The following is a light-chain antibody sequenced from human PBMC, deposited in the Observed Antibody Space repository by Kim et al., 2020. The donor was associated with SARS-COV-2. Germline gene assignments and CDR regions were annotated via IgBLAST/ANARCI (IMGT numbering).Light chain of an antibody. CDR3: NSRDSSGYHLV. CDR1: SVRGFY. Sequence: AMGQKVTNKCQGDSVRGFYASWYQQKPGQATLLVFYGNSLRPSGIPDRIAASRSGDTASLTITGAQAEDEADYYCNSRDSSGYHLVFGGGTQLTVL. V-gene: IGLV3-19*01. J-gene: IGLJ3*02. CDR2: GNS.